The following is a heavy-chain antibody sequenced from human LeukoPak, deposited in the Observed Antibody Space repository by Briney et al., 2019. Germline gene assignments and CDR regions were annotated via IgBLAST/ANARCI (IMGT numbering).Heavy chain of an antibody. V-gene: IGHV3-23*01. D-gene: IGHD2-15*01. CDR3: ASPTGRGVVVAAN. J-gene: IGHJ4*02. CDR2: ISGSGGST. CDR1: GFTFSSYA. Sequence: GGSLRLSCAASGFTFSSYAMSWVRQAPGKGLEWVSAISGSGGSTYYADSVKGRFTISGDNSKNTLYLQMNSLRAEDTAVYYCASPTGRGVVVAANWGQGTLVTVSS.